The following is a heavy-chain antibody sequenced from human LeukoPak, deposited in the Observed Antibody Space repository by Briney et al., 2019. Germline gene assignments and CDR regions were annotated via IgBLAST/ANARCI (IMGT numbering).Heavy chain of an antibody. Sequence: SETLSLTCTVSGDSISTSNSYWGWIRQPPGKGLEWIGSIYYSGNTYYNASLKSRVTISVDTSKNQFSLKLSSVTAADTAVYYCAREVGPNWFDPWGQGTLVTVSS. V-gene: IGHV4-39*02. D-gene: IGHD1-26*01. J-gene: IGHJ5*02. CDR2: IYYSGNT. CDR1: GDSISTSNSY. CDR3: AREVGPNWFDP.